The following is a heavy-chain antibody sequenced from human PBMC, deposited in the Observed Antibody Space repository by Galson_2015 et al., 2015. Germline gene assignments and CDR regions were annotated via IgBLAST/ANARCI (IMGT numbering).Heavy chain of an antibody. J-gene: IGHJ4*02. CDR3: ARGSVGSSGYETFDY. Sequence: SLRLSCAASGFTVSSIYMSWVRQAPGKGLEWVSVIYSGGSTYYADSVKGRFTISRDNSKNTLYLQMNSLRAEDTAVYYCARGSVGSSGYETFDYWGQGTLVTVSS. D-gene: IGHD5-12*01. CDR1: GFTVSSIY. V-gene: IGHV3-53*01. CDR2: IYSGGST.